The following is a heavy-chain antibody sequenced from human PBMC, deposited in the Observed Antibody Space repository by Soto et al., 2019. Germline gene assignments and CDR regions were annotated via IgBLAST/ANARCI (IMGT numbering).Heavy chain of an antibody. V-gene: IGHV1-69*13. D-gene: IGHD5-12*01. CDR1: GGTFSSYA. Sequence: ASVKVSCTASGGTFSSYAISWVRQAPGQGLEWMGGIIPIFGTANYAQKFQGRVTITADESTSTAYMELSSLRSEDTAVYYCVRANSGYDNDAFDIWGQGTMVTVSS. J-gene: IGHJ3*02. CDR2: IIPIFGTA. CDR3: VRANSGYDNDAFDI.